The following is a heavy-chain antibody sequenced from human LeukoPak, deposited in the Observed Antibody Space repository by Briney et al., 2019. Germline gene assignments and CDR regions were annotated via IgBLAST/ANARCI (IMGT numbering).Heavy chain of an antibody. Sequence: GASVKVSCKASGGTFSSYAISWVRQAPGQGLKWMGGIIPIFGTANYAQKFQGRVTITTDESTSTAYMELSSLRSEDTAVYYCARDAKIAARHNWFDPWGQGTLVTVSS. D-gene: IGHD6-6*01. CDR3: ARDAKIAARHNWFDP. CDR2: IIPIFGTA. CDR1: GGTFSSYA. J-gene: IGHJ5*02. V-gene: IGHV1-69*05.